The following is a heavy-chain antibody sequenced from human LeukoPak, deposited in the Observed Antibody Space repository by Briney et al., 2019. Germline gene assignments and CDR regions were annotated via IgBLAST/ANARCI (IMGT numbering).Heavy chain of an antibody. D-gene: IGHD3-16*01. J-gene: IGHJ6*02. CDR1: GGSISNGGYY. CDR2: IHYSGRP. Sequence: PSQTLSLTCTVSGGSISNGGYYWSWIRQHPGKGLEWIGQIHYSGRPDYNPSLKSRVTISVDTSKNQLSLKVTSVTGADTAVYYCARFGVDYDMDVWGQGTTVTVSS. V-gene: IGHV4-31*03. CDR3: ARFGVDYDMDV.